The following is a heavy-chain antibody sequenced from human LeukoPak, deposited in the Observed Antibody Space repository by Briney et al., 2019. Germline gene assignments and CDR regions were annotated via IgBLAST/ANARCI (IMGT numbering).Heavy chain of an antibody. Sequence: PGGSLRLSCAASGFTFSSYSMNWVRQAPGKGLEWVSSISSSSSYIYYADSVKGRFTISRDNAKNSLYLQMNSLRAEDTALYYCAKSLRYFDWLSGGYYFDYWGQGTLVTVSS. J-gene: IGHJ4*02. CDR2: ISSSSSYI. CDR1: GFTFSSYS. CDR3: AKSLRYFDWLSGGYYFDY. V-gene: IGHV3-21*04. D-gene: IGHD3-9*01.